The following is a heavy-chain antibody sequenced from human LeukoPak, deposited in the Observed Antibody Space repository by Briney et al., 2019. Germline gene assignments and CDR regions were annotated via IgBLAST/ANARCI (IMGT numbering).Heavy chain of an antibody. CDR2: LNPQTGDT. Sequence: ASVKVSCKASGYTFTSYGISWVRQAPGQGLEWMGWLNPQTGDTHFAQKFQGRVTFTRDTSISTAYMAMSRLRSDDTAVFYCARGSRYHDWLSPLDSWGQGTLVTVSS. D-gene: IGHD3-9*01. CDR3: ARGSRYHDWLSPLDS. J-gene: IGHJ4*02. CDR1: GYTFTSYG. V-gene: IGHV1-2*02.